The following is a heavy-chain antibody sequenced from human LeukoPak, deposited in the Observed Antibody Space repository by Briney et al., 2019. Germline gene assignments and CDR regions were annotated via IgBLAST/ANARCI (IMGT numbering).Heavy chain of an antibody. CDR2: ISGSGGST. Sequence: GGSLRLSCAASGFTFSSYAMSWVRQAPGKGLEWVSAISGSGGSTYYADSVKGRFTISRDNAKNSLYLQMNSLRAEDTAVYYCARGSDSRAEYFQHWGQGTLVTVSS. V-gene: IGHV3-23*01. J-gene: IGHJ1*01. D-gene: IGHD2-21*01. CDR1: GFTFSSYA. CDR3: ARGSDSRAEYFQH.